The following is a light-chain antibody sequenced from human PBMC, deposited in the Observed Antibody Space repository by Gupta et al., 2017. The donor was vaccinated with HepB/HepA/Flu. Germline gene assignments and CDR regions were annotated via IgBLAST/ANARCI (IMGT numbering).Light chain of an antibody. CDR2: DAS. CDR1: QSITSD. Sequence: EILMTQSPATLSVSPGDSATLSCRASQSITSDLDWYQQKPGQAPRRLIYDASTRATGLPASFSGSGSGTEFTLKISSVESEDVAVYFCQQYSHWPYMFGQGTKVDIK. V-gene: IGKV3-15*01. CDR3: QQYSHWPYM. J-gene: IGKJ2*01.